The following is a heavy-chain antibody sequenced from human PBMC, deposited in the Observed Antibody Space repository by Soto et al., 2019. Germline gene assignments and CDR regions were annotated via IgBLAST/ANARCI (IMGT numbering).Heavy chain of an antibody. CDR2: LCYSGST. CDR1: GGSISSSRYC. CDR3: ARYSAYGGVDYYYGMDV. D-gene: IGHD5-12*01. V-gene: IGHV4-39*02. Sequence: QLQLQESGPGLVKPSETLSLKCTVSGGSISSSRYCWGWVRQPPGKGLEWIGSLCYSGSTYYKPSLKSRVTISVDTSKNHFSLRLTSVTAADTAVYFCARYSAYGGVDYYYGMDVWGQGTTVTVSS. J-gene: IGHJ6*02.